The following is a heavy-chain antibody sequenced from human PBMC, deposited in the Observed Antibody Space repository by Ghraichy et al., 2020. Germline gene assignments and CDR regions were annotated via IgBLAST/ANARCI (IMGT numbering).Heavy chain of an antibody. CDR3: ARVGDSSSWFWGFDY. V-gene: IGHV4-59*01. D-gene: IGHD6-13*01. J-gene: IGHJ4*02. CDR2: IYYSGST. Sequence: SETLSLTCTVSGGSISSYYWSWIRQPPGKRLEWIGYIYYSGSTNYNPSLKSRVTISVDTSKNQFSLKLSSVTAADTAVYYCARVGDSSSWFWGFDYWGQGTLVTVSS. CDR1: GGSISSYY.